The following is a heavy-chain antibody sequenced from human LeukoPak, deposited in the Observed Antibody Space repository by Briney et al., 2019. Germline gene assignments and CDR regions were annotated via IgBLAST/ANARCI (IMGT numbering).Heavy chain of an antibody. J-gene: IGHJ4*02. CDR2: ISDTGGST. CDR1: GFTFSSYA. D-gene: IGHD2-8*01. V-gene: IGHV3-23*01. CDR3: AKHTSIGRYCTNGVCSPFDY. Sequence: GGSLRLSCAASGFTFSSYAMTWVRQAPGKGLEWVSAISDTGGSTYDADSVKGRFTISRDNSKNTLYLQMNSLRAEDTAVHYCAKHTSIGRYCTNGVCSPFDYWGQGTLVTVSS.